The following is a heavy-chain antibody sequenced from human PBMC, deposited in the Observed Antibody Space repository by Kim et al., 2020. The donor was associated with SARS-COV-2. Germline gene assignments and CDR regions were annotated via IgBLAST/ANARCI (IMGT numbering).Heavy chain of an antibody. V-gene: IGHV4-39*01. Sequence: SLKSRVTISVDTSKNQFSLKLSSVTAADTAVYYCARQTIELRYFDWYWAYWGQGTLVTVSS. D-gene: IGHD3-9*01. CDR3: ARQTIELRYFDWYWAY. J-gene: IGHJ4*02.